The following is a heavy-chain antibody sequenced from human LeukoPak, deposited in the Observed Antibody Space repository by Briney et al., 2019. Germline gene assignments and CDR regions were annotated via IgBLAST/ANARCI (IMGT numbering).Heavy chain of an antibody. J-gene: IGHJ4*02. D-gene: IGHD3-16*02. CDR1: AYTFTSYG. Sequence: ASVKVSCKASAYTFTSYGINWVRQAPGQGLEWMGWISPYNGNTHYAQKFKDRVTMTTDTSTTPAYLELRSLKSADTAVYYCARDPLVVTFGGVVVIPHFDYWGQGTLVTVSS. CDR2: ISPYNGNT. V-gene: IGHV1-18*01. CDR3: ARDPLVVTFGGVVVIPHFDY.